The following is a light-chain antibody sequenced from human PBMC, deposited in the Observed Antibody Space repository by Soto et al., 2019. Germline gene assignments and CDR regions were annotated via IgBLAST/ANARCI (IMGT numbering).Light chain of an antibody. V-gene: IGKV1-5*03. Sequence: DIQMTQSPSTLSGSVGDRVTITCRASQTISSWLAWYQQKPGKAPKLLIYKASTLKSGVPSRFSGSVPGTEFTLTISSLQPDDFATYYCQHYNSYSEAFGQGTKVDI. CDR1: QTISSW. CDR2: KAS. CDR3: QHYNSYSEA. J-gene: IGKJ1*01.